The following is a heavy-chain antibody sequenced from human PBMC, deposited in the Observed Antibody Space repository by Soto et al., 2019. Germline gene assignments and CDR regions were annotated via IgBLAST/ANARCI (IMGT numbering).Heavy chain of an antibody. CDR1: GCSISSSNW. CDR2: IYHSGST. CDR3: ARVSPAGTYCGY. D-gene: IGHD6-13*01. J-gene: IGHJ4*02. V-gene: IGHV4-4*02. Sequence: SETLSLTCTVSGCSISSSNWRSWLRQPPGKVLEWIGEIYHSGSTYYNPSLKSRVTISVDKSKNQFYLKLNTVTAADTAVYYCARVSPAGTYCGYWGQGTRVTVSS.